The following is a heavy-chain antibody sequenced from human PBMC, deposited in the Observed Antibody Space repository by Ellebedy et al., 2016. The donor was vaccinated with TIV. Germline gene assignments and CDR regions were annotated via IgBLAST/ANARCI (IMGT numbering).Heavy chain of an antibody. D-gene: IGHD4-17*01. J-gene: IGHJ5*02. CDR1: GFSLATSGVG. Sequence: SGPTLVXPTQTLTLTCTFSGFSLATSGVGVGWIRQPPGKALEWLALIYWDDRKYCRPSLKSRLTIAKDTFKNQVVLTMTNMDPVDTATYYCARRLYGDFANWFDPWGQGTLVTVSS. V-gene: IGHV2-5*02. CDR2: IYWDDRK. CDR3: ARRLYGDFANWFDP.